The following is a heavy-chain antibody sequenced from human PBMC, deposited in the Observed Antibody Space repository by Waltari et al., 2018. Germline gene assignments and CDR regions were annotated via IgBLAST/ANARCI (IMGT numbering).Heavy chain of an antibody. V-gene: IGHV4-38-2*02. CDR2: IYHSGST. CDR1: GYSISSGYY. J-gene: IGHJ4*02. D-gene: IGHD3-10*01. Sequence: QVQLQESGPGLVKPSETLSLTCTVSGYSISSGYYWGWIRQPPGKGLEWIGSIYHSGSTYYNPSLKSRVTISVDTSKNQFSLKLSSVTAADTAVYYCAKQLLWFRELWYYWGQGTLVTVSS. CDR3: AKQLLWFRELWYY.